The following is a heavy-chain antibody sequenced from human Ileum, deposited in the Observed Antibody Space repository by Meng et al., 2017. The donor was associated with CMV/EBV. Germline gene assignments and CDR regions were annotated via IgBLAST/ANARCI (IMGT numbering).Heavy chain of an antibody. CDR2: IRGSDDTS. D-gene: IGHD6-19*01. CDR1: GFPFATFD. V-gene: IGHV3-23*01. J-gene: IGHJ4*02. Sequence: SCVASGFPFATFDMSWVRQAPGKGLEWISVIRGSDDTSYYPDSVKGRFTISKDKSKNTLFLQMNSLRVDDTAIYYCVTGGWLDDWAQGTLVTVSS. CDR3: VTGGWLDD.